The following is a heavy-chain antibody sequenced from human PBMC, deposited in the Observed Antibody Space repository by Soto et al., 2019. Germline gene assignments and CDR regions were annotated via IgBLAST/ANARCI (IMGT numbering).Heavy chain of an antibody. J-gene: IGHJ4*02. V-gene: IGHV4-39*01. CDR2: IYYSGST. CDR1: GGSISSSSYY. Sequence: QLQLQESGPGLVKPSETLSLTCTVSGGSISSSSYYWGWIRQPPGKGLEWIGSIYYSGSTYYNPSLKSRVTISVDTSKNQFSLKLSSVTAADTAVYYCASGGIAVAGPTTPFDYWGQGTLVTVSS. D-gene: IGHD6-19*01. CDR3: ASGGIAVAGPTTPFDY.